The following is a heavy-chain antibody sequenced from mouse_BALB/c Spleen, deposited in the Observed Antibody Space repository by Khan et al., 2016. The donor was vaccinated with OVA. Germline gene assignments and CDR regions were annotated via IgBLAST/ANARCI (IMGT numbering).Heavy chain of an antibody. J-gene: IGHJ2*01. CDR2: ISSGSHTI. CDR1: GFTFSSFG. D-gene: IGHD1-2*01. Sequence: EVELVESGGGLVQPGGSRKLSCAASGFTFSSFGMHWVRQAPEKGLEWVAYISSGSHTIYYADTLKGRSTISRDNPKNTLFLQMTSLRVEDTAMYFCARNYGYYFDYWGQGTTLTVSS. V-gene: IGHV5-17*02. CDR3: ARNYGYYFDY.